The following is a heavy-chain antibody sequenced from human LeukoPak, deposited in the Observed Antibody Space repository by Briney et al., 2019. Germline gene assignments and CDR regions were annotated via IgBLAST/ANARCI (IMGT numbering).Heavy chain of an antibody. J-gene: IGHJ4*02. CDR1: GYTFTGYY. D-gene: IGHD3-10*01. CDR2: INPNSGGT. CDR3: ARGCQLLWFGELFRSLFDY. V-gene: IGHV1-2*02. Sequence: ASVKVSCKASGYTFTGYYMHWVRQAPGQGLEWMGWINPNSGGTNYAQKFQGRVTMTRDTSISTAYMELSRLRSDDTAVYYCARGCQLLWFGELFRSLFDYWGQGTLVTVSS.